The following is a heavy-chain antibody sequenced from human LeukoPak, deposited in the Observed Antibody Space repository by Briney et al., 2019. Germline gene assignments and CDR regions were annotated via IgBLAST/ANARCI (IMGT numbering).Heavy chain of an antibody. Sequence: SETLSLTCAVYGDSFSGYYWSGIPQPPGKGLEWIGEINHSGSTKYNPPLKSRVNKPVEKSKQQFSLKLSSVTAADTAVYYCASYPKNYYDSSGYYRGAFDIWGQGTMVTVSS. D-gene: IGHD3-22*01. J-gene: IGHJ3*02. V-gene: IGHV4-34*01. CDR1: GDSFSGYY. CDR3: ASYPKNYYDSSGYYRGAFDI. CDR2: INHSGST.